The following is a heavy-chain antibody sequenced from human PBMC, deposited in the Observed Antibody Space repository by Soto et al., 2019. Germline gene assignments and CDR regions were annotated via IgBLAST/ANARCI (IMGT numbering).Heavy chain of an antibody. CDR3: ARDLKYSVSSSHYCMDV. J-gene: IGHJ6*02. Sequence: PGGSLRLSCAASGFTFSNYDMHWVRQVTGKGLEWISSIGTAGDTYYAGSVRGRFTISRENAKNSLYLQMNSLRAGDTAVYYCARDLKYSVSSSHYCMDVWGQGTTVTVSS. D-gene: IGHD6-6*01. CDR2: IGTAGDT. V-gene: IGHV3-13*01. CDR1: GFTFSNYD.